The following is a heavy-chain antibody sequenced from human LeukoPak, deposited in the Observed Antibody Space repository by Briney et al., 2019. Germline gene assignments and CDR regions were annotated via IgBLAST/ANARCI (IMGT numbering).Heavy chain of an antibody. J-gene: IGHJ6*03. Sequence: GGSLRLSCAASGFTFSSYSMNWVRQAPGKGLEWVANIKQDGSEKYYVDPVKGRFTISRDNAKNSLYLQMNSLRAEDTAVYYCARDLESYYYYYMDVWGKGTTVTVSS. V-gene: IGHV3-7*01. CDR3: ARDLESYYYYYMDV. CDR2: IKQDGSEK. CDR1: GFTFSSYS.